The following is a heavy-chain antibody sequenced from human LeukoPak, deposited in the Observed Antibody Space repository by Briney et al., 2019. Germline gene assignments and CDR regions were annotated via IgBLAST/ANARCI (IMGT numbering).Heavy chain of an antibody. CDR2: INPNSGGT. CDR1: GYTFIGHY. J-gene: IGHJ3*02. D-gene: IGHD2-15*01. Sequence: ASVKVSCKASGYTFIGHYMYWVRQAPGQGLEWMGWINPNSGGTDYAQKFQGRVTMTRDTSISTAYMELSRLRSDDTAVYYCARRAPAEGDAFDIRGQGTMVTVSS. CDR3: ARRAPAEGDAFDI. V-gene: IGHV1-2*02.